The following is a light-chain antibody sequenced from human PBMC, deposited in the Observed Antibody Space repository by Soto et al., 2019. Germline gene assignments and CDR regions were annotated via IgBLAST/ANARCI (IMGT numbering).Light chain of an antibody. CDR2: EVT. J-gene: IGLJ3*02. CDR1: SSDIGAYNY. V-gene: IGLV2-8*01. Sequence: QSALTQPPSASGSPGQSVTISCTGTSSDIGAYNYVSWFQHHPGKAPKLIIYEVTKRPSGVPDRFSGSKSGNTASLAASGLQAEDEADYYCTSLGGSDNWVFGGGTKVTVL. CDR3: TSLGGSDNWV.